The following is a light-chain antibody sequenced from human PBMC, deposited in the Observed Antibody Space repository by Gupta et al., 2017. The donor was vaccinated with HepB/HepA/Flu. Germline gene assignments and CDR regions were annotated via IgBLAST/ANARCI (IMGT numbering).Light chain of an antibody. CDR2: DVG. V-gene: IGLV2-14*03. CDR3: SSYTSASTGI. J-gene: IGLJ1*01. CDR1: SSDVGAYNY. Sequence: QSALTQPASVSGSPGQSITIPCTGTSSDVGAYNYVSWYQQHPAKAPKLIIYDVGDRPSGVSHRFSGSKSGNTASLTISGLQAEDEADYYCSSYTSASTGIFGTGTKVTVL.